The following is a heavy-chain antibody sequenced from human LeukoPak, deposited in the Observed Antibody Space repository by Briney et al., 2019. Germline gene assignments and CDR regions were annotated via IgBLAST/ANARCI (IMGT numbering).Heavy chain of an antibody. J-gene: IGHJ4*02. Sequence: SETLSLTCTVSGGSISSSSYYWGWLRQPPGTGLEWIGSIYYSGSTYYNPSLKSRVTISVATSKNQFSLKLSSVTAADTAVYYCARQKSYYDSSGYWFDYWGQGTLVTVSS. D-gene: IGHD3-22*01. CDR2: IYYSGST. CDR1: GGSISSSSYY. V-gene: IGHV4-39*01. CDR3: ARQKSYYDSSGYWFDY.